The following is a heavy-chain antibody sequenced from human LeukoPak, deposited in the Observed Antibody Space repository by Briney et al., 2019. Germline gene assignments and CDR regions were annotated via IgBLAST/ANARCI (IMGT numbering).Heavy chain of an antibody. V-gene: IGHV3-21*01. D-gene: IGHD5-12*01. CDR3: ARGVSGYERETFDY. Sequence: GGSLRLSCAASGFTFSSYSMNWVRQAPGKGLEWVSSISSSSSYIYYADSVKGRFTISRDNAKNSLYLQMNSLRAEDTAVYYSARGVSGYERETFDYWGQGTLVTVSS. CDR2: ISSSSSYI. CDR1: GFTFSSYS. J-gene: IGHJ4*02.